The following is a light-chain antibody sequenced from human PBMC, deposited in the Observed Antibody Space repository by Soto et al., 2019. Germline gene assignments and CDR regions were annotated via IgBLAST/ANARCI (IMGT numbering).Light chain of an antibody. CDR2: AAS. V-gene: IGKV1-9*01. J-gene: IGKJ2*01. CDR3: QQLNNYPPT. CDR1: QGISSY. Sequence: DILLTQSPSFLASSVGDRVTITCRASQGISSYLAWYQQKPGKAPKLLIYAASTLQSGVPSRFSGSGSGTEFTLTITSLQPEDFATYYCQQLNNYPPTFGQGTKLEIK.